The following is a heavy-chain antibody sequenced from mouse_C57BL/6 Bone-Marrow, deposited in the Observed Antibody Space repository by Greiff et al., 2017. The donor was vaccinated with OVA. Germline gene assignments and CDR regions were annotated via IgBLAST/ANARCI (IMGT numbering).Heavy chain of an antibody. D-gene: IGHD2-5*01. CDR1: GYTFTDYE. CDR3: TRLPYYSNYVAY. CDR2: IDPETGGT. J-gene: IGHJ3*01. V-gene: IGHV1-15*01. Sequence: QVQLQQSGAELVRPGASVTLSCKASGYTFTDYEMHWVKQTPVHGLEWIGAIDPETGGTAYNQKFKGKAILTADKSSSTAYMELRSLTSEDSAVYYCTRLPYYSNYVAYWGQGTLVTVSA.